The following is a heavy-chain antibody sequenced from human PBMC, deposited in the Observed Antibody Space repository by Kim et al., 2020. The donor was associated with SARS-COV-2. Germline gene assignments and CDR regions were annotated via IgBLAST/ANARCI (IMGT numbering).Heavy chain of an antibody. Sequence: SETLSLTCAVYGGSFSGYYWSWIRQPPGKGLEWIGEINHSGSTNYNPSLKSRVTISVDTSKNQFSLKLSSVTAADTAVYYCARGRKSGSGSYPTRIDYWG. CDR2: INHSGST. CDR1: GGSFSGYY. J-gene: IGHJ4*01. D-gene: IGHD1-26*01. V-gene: IGHV4-34*01. CDR3: ARGRKSGSGSYPTRIDY.